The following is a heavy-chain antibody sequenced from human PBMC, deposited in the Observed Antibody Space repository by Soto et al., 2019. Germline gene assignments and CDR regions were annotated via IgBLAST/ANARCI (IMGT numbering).Heavy chain of an antibody. CDR2: ISYDGSNK. V-gene: IGHV3-30*18. Sequence: GGSLRLSCAASGFPFSSYGMHWVRQAPGKGLEWVAVISYDGSNKYYADSVKGRFTISRDNSKNTLYLQMNSLRAEDTAVYYCAKDRAMIVVVPKEPFDYWGQGTLVTVS. CDR3: AKDRAMIVVVPKEPFDY. D-gene: IGHD3-22*01. CDR1: GFPFSSYG. J-gene: IGHJ4*02.